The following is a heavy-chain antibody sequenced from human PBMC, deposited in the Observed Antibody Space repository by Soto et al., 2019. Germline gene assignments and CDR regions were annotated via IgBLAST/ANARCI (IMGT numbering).Heavy chain of an antibody. J-gene: IGHJ4*02. V-gene: IGHV1-69*01. CDR2: IIPIFGTA. Sequence: QVQLVQSGAEVKKPGSSVKVSCKASGGTFSSYAISWVRQAPGQGLEWMGGIIPIFGTANYAQKFQGRVTIPADESPSTAYMELSSRRSEDTAGYYWAGGFSSSWPPPPFDYWGQGTLVTVSS. CDR1: GGTFSSYA. CDR3: AGGFSSSWPPPPFDY. D-gene: IGHD6-13*01.